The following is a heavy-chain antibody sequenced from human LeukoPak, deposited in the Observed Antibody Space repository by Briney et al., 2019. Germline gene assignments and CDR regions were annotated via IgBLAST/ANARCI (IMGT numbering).Heavy chain of an antibody. D-gene: IGHD6-6*01. CDR2: IIPIFGTA. CDR3: ARWYSSSSWFDP. J-gene: IGHJ5*02. CDR1: GGTFSSYA. V-gene: IGHV1-69*05. Sequence: SVKVSCKASGGTFSSYAISWVRQAPGQGLEWMGGIIPIFGTANYAQKLQGRLTITTVESTSTAYMELSSLRSEDTAVYYCARWYSSSSWFDPWGQGTLVTVSS.